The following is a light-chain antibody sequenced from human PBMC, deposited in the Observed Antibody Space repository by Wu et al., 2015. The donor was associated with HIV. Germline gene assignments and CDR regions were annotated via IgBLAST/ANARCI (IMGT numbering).Light chain of an antibody. Sequence: EIVMTQSPATLSVSPGERATLFCRASQSVNSNLAWYQQKPGQAPRLLIYGASTRATNIPGRFSGRGSGTEFTLTISSLQSEDFAVYYCQQYNNWPRHTFGQGTKLGDQT. CDR1: QSVNSN. CDR2: GAS. V-gene: IGKV3-15*01. CDR3: QQYNNWPRHT. J-gene: IGKJ2*01.